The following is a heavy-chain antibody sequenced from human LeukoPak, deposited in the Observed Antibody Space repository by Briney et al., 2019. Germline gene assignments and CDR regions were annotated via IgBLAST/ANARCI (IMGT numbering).Heavy chain of an antibody. CDR1: GGSISSYY. J-gene: IGHJ4*02. CDR2: IYYSGST. Sequence: SETLSLTCTVSGGSISSYYWSWIRQPPGKGLEWIGYIYYSGSTNYNPSLKSRVTISVDTSKNQFSLKLSSVTAADTAVYYCARDDYDILTGSKSGLPLSDYWGQGTLVTVSS. V-gene: IGHV4-59*12. D-gene: IGHD3-9*01. CDR3: ARDDYDILTGSKSGLPLSDY.